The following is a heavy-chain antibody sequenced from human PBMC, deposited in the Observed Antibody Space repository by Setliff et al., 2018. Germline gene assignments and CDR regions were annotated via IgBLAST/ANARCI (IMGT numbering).Heavy chain of an antibody. J-gene: IGHJ4*02. Sequence: GESLKISCAASGFTFSTYDMHWFRQATGKGLEWVSGTGTTGDTYYPGSVRGRFTISRDNAKNSLYLQMNRLRAEDTALYYCAKDRSRDYDDSSGYDHWGQGTLVTVSS. CDR3: AKDRSRDYDDSSGYDH. CDR2: TGTTGDT. V-gene: IGHV3-13*01. D-gene: IGHD3-22*01. CDR1: GFTFSTYD.